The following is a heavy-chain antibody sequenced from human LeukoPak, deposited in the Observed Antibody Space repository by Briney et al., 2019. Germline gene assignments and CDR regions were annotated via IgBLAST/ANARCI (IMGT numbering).Heavy chain of an antibody. CDR2: ISAYNGHT. D-gene: IGHD3-22*01. CDR3: ARGFPPRIYYDSSGYYSYYFDY. J-gene: IGHJ4*02. Sequence: ASVKVSCKASGYTFTSYGISWVRQAPGQGLEWMGWISAYNGHTKYAQKFQGRVTMTTDTSTTLAYMELRSLRSDDTAVYYCARGFPPRIYYDSSGYYSYYFDYWGQGTLVTVSS. CDR1: GYTFTSYG. V-gene: IGHV1-18*01.